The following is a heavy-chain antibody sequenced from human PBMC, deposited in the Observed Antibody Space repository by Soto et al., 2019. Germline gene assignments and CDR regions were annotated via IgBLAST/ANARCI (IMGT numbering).Heavy chain of an antibody. CDR1: GYTFTGYY. CDR3: ARSLGYSSGWNKGLSDY. Sequence: ASVTVCCKASGYTFTGYYMQWVRQAPEQGLEWMGWINPNSGGTNYAQKFQGWVTMTRDTSISTAYMELSRLRSDDTAVYYCARSLGYSSGWNKGLSDYWGQGTLVTVSS. D-gene: IGHD6-19*01. J-gene: IGHJ4*02. CDR2: INPNSGGT. V-gene: IGHV1-2*04.